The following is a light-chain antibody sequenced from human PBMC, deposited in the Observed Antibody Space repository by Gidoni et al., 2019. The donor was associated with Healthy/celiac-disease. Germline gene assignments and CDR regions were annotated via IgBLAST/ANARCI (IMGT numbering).Light chain of an antibody. CDR3: QQYNNWPLA. Sequence: EIVMTQSQATRSLSPGERATLSCRASQSVSSNLAWYHKKPGQAPRLLIYGAATRATGIPARCSGSGSGTEFNITISSMQSEDFAVYYCQQYNNWPLAFXQXTKLEIK. CDR2: GAA. CDR1: QSVSSN. V-gene: IGKV3-15*01. J-gene: IGKJ2*01.